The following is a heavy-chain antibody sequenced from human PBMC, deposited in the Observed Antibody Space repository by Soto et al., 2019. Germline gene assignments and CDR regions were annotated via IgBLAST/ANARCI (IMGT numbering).Heavy chain of an antibody. CDR3: ARAPYDFWSGYYTVSANDYYDGIDL. CDR1: GFTFSSYN. J-gene: IGHJ6*02. V-gene: IGHV3-21*01. D-gene: IGHD3-3*01. CDR2: ISSSSSYI. Sequence: PGGSLRLSCAASGFTFSSYNMNWVRQAPGKGLEWVSSISSSSSYIYYADSVKGRFTISRDNAKNSLYLQMNSLRAEDTAVYYCARAPYDFWSGYYTVSANDYYDGIDLWGQGTMVTVSS.